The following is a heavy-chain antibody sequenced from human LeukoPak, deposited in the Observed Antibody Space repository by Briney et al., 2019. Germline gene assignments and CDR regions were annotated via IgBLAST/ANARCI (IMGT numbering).Heavy chain of an antibody. V-gene: IGHV4-39*01. Sequence: PSETLSLTCTVSGGSISSGGYYWGWIRQPPGKGLEWIGSIYYSGSTYYNPSLKSRVTISVDTSKNQFSLKLSSVTAADTAVYYCARSGGYYGVKGWFDPWGQGTLVTVSS. J-gene: IGHJ5*02. CDR2: IYYSGST. D-gene: IGHD4-17*01. CDR3: ARSGGYYGVKGWFDP. CDR1: GGSISSGGYY.